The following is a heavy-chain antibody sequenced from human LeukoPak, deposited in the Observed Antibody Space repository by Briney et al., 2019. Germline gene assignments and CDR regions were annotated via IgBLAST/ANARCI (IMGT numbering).Heavy chain of an antibody. D-gene: IGHD2-2*01. V-gene: IGHV3-33*08. CDR3: ARVRRFYCSSTSCYAGPHGYYGMDV. Sequence: GGSLRLSCAASGFTFSSFGMHWVRQAPGKGLEWVAVMWYGGSDTYYADSVKGRFTISRDNSKNTLYLQMNSLRAEDTALYYCARVRRFYCSSTSCYAGPHGYYGMDVWGQGTTVTVSS. CDR2: MWYGGSDT. J-gene: IGHJ6*02. CDR1: GFTFSSFG.